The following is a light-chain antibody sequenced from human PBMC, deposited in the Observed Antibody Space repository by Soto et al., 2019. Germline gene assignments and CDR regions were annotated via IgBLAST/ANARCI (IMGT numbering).Light chain of an antibody. Sequence: IVFTQSPGTQSLSPGERATLSCRASQSVRSSYLAWYQQKPGQAPRLLIYDASTRATGIPARFSGSGSGTEFTLIISSLQSEDSAVYYCQQYNSWLWTFGQGTKVDIK. CDR2: DAS. V-gene: IGKV3-15*01. CDR1: QSVRSSY. J-gene: IGKJ1*01. CDR3: QQYNSWLWT.